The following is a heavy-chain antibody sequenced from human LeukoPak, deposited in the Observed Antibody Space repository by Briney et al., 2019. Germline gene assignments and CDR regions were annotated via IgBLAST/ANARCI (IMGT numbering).Heavy chain of an antibody. Sequence: PSETLSLTCTVSGGSISSSSYYWGWIRQPPGKGLEWIGSIYYSGITYYNPSLKSRVTISVDTSKNQFSLKLSSVTAADTAVYYCASLRERSYYARGFDYWGQGTLVTVSS. CDR1: GGSISSSSYY. J-gene: IGHJ4*02. V-gene: IGHV4-39*01. D-gene: IGHD1-26*01. CDR2: IYYSGIT. CDR3: ASLRERSYYARGFDY.